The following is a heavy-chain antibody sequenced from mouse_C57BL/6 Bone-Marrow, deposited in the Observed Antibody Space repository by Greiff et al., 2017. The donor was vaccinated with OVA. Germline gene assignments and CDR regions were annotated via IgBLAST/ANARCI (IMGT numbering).Heavy chain of an antibody. CDR2: IWRGGST. Sequence: VKLVESGPGLVQPSQSLSITCTVSGFSLTSYGVHWVRQSPGKGLEWLGVIWRGGSTDYNAAFMSRLSITKDNSKSQVFFKMNSLQADDTAIYYCAKTLVTTVVDWYFDVWGTGTTVTVSS. CDR1: GFSLTSYG. V-gene: IGHV2-5*01. CDR3: AKTLVTTVVDWYFDV. J-gene: IGHJ1*03. D-gene: IGHD1-1*01.